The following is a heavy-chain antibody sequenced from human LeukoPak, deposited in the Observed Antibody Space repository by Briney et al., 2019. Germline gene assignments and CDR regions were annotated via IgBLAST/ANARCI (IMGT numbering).Heavy chain of an antibody. CDR1: GYSFTSYW. J-gene: IGHJ4*02. Sequence: GESLKISCKGSGYSFTSYWINWLRQMPGKGLEWMGRIDPSDSYTNYSPSFQGHVTISADKSISTAYLQWSRLKAPDTAMYYCARHVKANKNYYDSSGYSHYWGQGTLVSVSS. V-gene: IGHV5-10-1*01. D-gene: IGHD3-22*01. CDR3: ARHVKANKNYYDSSGYSHY. CDR2: IDPSDSYT.